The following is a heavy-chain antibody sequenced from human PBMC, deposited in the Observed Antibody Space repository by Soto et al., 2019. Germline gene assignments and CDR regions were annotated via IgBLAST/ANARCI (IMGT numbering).Heavy chain of an antibody. CDR2: INHSGST. J-gene: IGHJ5*02. CDR1: GGSFSGYY. V-gene: IGHV4-34*01. D-gene: IGHD3-10*01. Sequence: SETLSLTCAVYGGSFSGYYWSWIRQPPGKGLEWIGEINHSGSTNYNPSLKSRVTISVDTSKNQFSLKLSSVTAADTAVYYCAATKKRFGRSNWFDPWGQGTLVTVSS. CDR3: AATKKRFGRSNWFDP.